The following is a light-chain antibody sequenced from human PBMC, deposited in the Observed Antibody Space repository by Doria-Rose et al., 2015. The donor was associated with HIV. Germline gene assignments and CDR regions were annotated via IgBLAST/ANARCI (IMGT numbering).Light chain of an antibody. J-gene: IGKJ1*01. V-gene: IGKV3-20*01. CDR1: QSFSSTY. Sequence: TQSPGTLSLSPGERATLSCRASQSFSSTYLAWYQQKPGQAPSLLIYDGSTRATGIPDRFNASGSGTDFTLTINRLEPEVFALYYCHQYGTSWTFGQGTKVEI. CDR2: DGS. CDR3: HQYGTSWT.